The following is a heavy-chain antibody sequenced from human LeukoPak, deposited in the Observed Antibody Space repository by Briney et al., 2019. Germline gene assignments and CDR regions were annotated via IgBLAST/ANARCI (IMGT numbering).Heavy chain of an antibody. D-gene: IGHD3-3*01. CDR1: GFTFSSYA. Sequence: GGSLRLSCAASGFTFSSYAMHWVRQAPGKGLEYVSAISSNGGSTYYANSVKGRFTISRDNSKNTLYLQMGSLRAEDMAVYYCARDSAPRVTTFGVVPFDYWGQGTLVTVSS. V-gene: IGHV3-64*01. J-gene: IGHJ4*02. CDR3: ARDSAPRVTTFGVVPFDY. CDR2: ISSNGGST.